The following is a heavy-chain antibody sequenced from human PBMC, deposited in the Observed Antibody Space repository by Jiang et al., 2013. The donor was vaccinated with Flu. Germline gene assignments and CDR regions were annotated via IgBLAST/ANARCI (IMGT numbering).Heavy chain of an antibody. CDR1: GYTFTSYD. D-gene: IGHD6-13*01. Sequence: SGAEVKKPGASVKVSCKASGYTFTSYDINWVRQATGQGLEWMGWMNPNSGNTGYAQKFQGRVTMTRNTSISTAYMELSSLRSEDTAVYYCASGLFGPPDSSSWRHAFDIWGQGTMVTVSS. CDR3: ASGLFGPPDSSSWRHAFDI. CDR2: MNPNSGNT. V-gene: IGHV1-8*01. J-gene: IGHJ3*02.